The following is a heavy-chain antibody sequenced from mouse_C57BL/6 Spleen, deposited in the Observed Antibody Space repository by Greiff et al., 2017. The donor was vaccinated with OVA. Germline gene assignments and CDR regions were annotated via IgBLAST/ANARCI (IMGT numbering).Heavy chain of an antibody. CDR2: INPRNGGT. Sequence: VQLQQPGTELVKPGASVKLSCKASGYTFTSYWMHWVKQRPGQGLEWIGNINPRNGGTNYNEKVKGKATLTVDKSSSTAYMHRSSLASDDSAVYYCVDVYRDEAMDYWGQGTSVTVSS. CDR3: VDVYRDEAMDY. V-gene: IGHV1-53*01. CDR1: GYTFTSYW. J-gene: IGHJ4*01.